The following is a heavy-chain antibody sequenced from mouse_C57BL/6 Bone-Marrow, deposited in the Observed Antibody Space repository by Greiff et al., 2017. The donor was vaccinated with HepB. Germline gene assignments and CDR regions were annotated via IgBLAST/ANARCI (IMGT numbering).Heavy chain of an antibody. J-gene: IGHJ4*01. CDR2: IYPGDGDT. D-gene: IGHD1-1*01. CDR3: ARWDYYGSSYYAMDY. V-gene: IGHV1-80*01. Sequence: VQLQESGAELVKPGASVKISCKASGYAFSSYWMNWVKQRPGKGLEWIGQIYPGDGDTNYNGKFKGKATLTADKSSSTAYMQLSSLTSEDSAVYFCARWDYYGSSYYAMDYWGRGTSVTVSS. CDR1: GYAFSSYW.